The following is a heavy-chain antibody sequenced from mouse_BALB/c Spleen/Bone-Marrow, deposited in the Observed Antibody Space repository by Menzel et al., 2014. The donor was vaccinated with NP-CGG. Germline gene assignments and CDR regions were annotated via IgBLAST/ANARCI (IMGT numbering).Heavy chain of an antibody. CDR3: ARLGYYGGFAY. Sequence: VQLQQSGGGLVQPGGSLKLSCAASGFDFSRYWMSWVRQAPGKGLEWIGEINPDSKTINYSPSLKDKFIISRDNAKNTLYVQMNKVRSEDTALYYCARLGYYGGFAYWGQGTLVTVSA. CDR1: GFDFSRYW. CDR2: INPDSKTI. J-gene: IGHJ3*01. V-gene: IGHV4-1*02. D-gene: IGHD2-3*01.